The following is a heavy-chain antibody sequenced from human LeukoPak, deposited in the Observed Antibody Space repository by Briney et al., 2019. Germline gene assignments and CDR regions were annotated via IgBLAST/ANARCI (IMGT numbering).Heavy chain of an antibody. CDR3: TRGHWGLQS. CDR1: GASVTDYC. Sequence: SETLSLTCTVSGASVTDYCWSWIRQSPGKGLEWISYFHHSGNSDYNPSLRSRVTTSLDTSKNQFSLNLISVTAADTAVYYCTRGHWGLQSWSQGTLVTVSS. D-gene: IGHD7-27*01. V-gene: IGHV4-59*02. CDR2: FHHSGNS. J-gene: IGHJ5*02.